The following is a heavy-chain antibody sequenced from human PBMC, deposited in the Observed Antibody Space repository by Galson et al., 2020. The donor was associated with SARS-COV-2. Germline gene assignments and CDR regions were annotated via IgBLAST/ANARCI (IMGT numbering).Heavy chain of an antibody. CDR3: ARSVPGSYYYYGLDV. J-gene: IGHJ6*02. CDR1: GGSISSGGYY. V-gene: IGHV4-31*03. Sequence: SETLSLTCTVSGGSISSGGYYWSWIRQHPGKGLEWIRYIYYSGSAYYNPSLRSRVTISVDTSKNQFSLKLSSVTAADTAVYYCARSVPGSYYYYGLDVWGQGTTVTVSS. CDR2: IYYSGSA.